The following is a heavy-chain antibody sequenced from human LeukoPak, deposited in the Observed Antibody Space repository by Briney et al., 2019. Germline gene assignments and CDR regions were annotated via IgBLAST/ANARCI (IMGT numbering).Heavy chain of an antibody. D-gene: IGHD1-1*01. V-gene: IGHV1-69*05. CDR1: GYTFISYG. Sequence: SVKVSCKASGYTFISYGISWVRQAPGQGLEWMGRIIPIFGTANYAQKFQGRVTITTDESTSTAYMELSSLRSEDTAVYYCAREWNNWFDPWGQGTLVTVSS. CDR3: AREWNNWFDP. J-gene: IGHJ5*02. CDR2: IIPIFGTA.